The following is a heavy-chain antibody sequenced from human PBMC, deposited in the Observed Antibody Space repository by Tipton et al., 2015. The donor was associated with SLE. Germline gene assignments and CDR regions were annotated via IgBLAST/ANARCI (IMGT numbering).Heavy chain of an antibody. Sequence: SLRLSCAASGFSFTSYAMNWVRQVPGKGLEWVSYISHSGSTTYYSDSVKGRFTISRDDAMNSLVLQMSSLRVEDTAVYYCVREGGYWSWFDSWGQGTLVTVSP. CDR1: GFSFTSYA. CDR3: VREGGYWSWFDS. CDR2: ISHSGSTT. J-gene: IGHJ5*01. V-gene: IGHV3-48*03. D-gene: IGHD3-3*01.